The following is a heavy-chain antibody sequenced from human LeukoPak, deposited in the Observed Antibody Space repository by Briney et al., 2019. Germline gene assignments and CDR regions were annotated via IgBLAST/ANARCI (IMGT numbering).Heavy chain of an antibody. Sequence: SETLSLTCTVSGGSISSSSYYWGWIRQPPGKGLEWIGSIYYSGSTYYNPSLKSRVTISVDTSKNQFSLKLSSVTAADTAVYYCARGRGSSSKPRTGYYYYYMDVWGKGTTVTVSS. CDR3: ARGRGSSSKPRTGYYYYYMDV. D-gene: IGHD6-6*01. V-gene: IGHV4-39*07. CDR1: GGSISSSSYY. J-gene: IGHJ6*03. CDR2: IYYSGST.